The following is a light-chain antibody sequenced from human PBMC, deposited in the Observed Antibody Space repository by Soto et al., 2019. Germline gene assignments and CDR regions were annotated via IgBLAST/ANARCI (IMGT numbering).Light chain of an antibody. CDR3: QQYNSYSLT. CDR2: DAS. Sequence: DIQMTQSPSTLSASLGDLVFSXXRASQSIGSWLAWYQEKPGKAPKLXIYDASSLESGVPSRFSGRGAGTEFTLTISSLQPDDVATYYCQQYNSYSLTFGQGTKVDIK. CDR1: QSIGSW. J-gene: IGKJ1*01. V-gene: IGKV1-5*01.